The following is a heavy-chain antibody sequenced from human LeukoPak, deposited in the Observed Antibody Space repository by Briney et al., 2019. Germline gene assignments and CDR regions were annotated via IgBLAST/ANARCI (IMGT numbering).Heavy chain of an antibody. CDR2: ISTSGSTI. CDR1: GFILTTYE. Sequence: GGSLRLSPAASGFILTTYEMHPVPHAPRQGLERVSYISTSGSTICYADSVKGRFTFSRDNARNSLFLQMNRLRAEDTAVYYCARDGPAYSFEYWGQGTLVTVSS. V-gene: IGHV3-48*03. J-gene: IGHJ4*02. CDR3: ARDGPAYSFEY. D-gene: IGHD2-21*01.